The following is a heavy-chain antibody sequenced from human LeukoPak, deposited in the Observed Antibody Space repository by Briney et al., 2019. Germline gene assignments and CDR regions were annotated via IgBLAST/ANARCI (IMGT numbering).Heavy chain of an antibody. Sequence: PSETLSLTCTVSGGSISSGSYYWSWIRQPAGKGLEWIGRIYTSGSTNYNPSLKSRVTISVDTSKNQFSLKLSSVTAADTAVYYCARDRGHYDILTGYYGCFDYWGQGTLVTVSS. CDR1: GGSISSGSYY. J-gene: IGHJ4*02. CDR3: ARDRGHYDILTGYYGCFDY. CDR2: IYTSGST. V-gene: IGHV4-61*02. D-gene: IGHD3-9*01.